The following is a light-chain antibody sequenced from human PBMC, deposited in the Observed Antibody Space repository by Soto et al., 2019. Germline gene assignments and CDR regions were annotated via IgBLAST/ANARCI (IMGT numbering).Light chain of an antibody. CDR1: ESISKY. CDR3: QQGYRTTYT. J-gene: IGKJ2*01. V-gene: IGKV1-39*01. Sequence: DIQMTQTPSSLSASVGDRVTITCRASESISKYLNWYQQKPGKAPNLLIYAASSLHSGGPSRFSGSGAGTDVTLTISSLQHEDFASYYCQQGYRTTYTFGQGTKLEIK. CDR2: AAS.